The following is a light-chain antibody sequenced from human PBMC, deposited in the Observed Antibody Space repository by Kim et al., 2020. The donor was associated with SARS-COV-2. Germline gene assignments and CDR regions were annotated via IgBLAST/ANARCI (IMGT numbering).Light chain of an antibody. V-gene: IGKV3-11*01. CDR2: DAA. CDR1: HNVGSN. Sequence: PGEGATLSCRASHNVGSNLAWYQQTPGQPPRLLIYDAAMRAAGIPDRFSGSGSGTDFTLTIGNLAPEDFAIYYCQQRVSWPPALTFGGGTKVDIK. J-gene: IGKJ4*01. CDR3: QQRVSWPPALT.